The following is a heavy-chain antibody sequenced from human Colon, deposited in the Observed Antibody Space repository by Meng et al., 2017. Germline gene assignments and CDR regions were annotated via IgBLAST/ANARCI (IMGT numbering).Heavy chain of an antibody. D-gene: IGHD1-7*01. J-gene: IGHJ5*02. CDR2: IDHTGNT. CDR1: GGSISSGDW. V-gene: IGHV4-4*02. CDR3: ARVGPGELPNFFDP. Sequence: QGHRQESCPGVVKPSGPLSLTGAISGGSISSGDWWSWVRQPPGKGLEWIAEIDHTGNTNYNPSLKSRVTISVDKSKNQFSLKLSFMTAADTAVYYCARVGPGELPNFFDPWGQGTLVTVSS.